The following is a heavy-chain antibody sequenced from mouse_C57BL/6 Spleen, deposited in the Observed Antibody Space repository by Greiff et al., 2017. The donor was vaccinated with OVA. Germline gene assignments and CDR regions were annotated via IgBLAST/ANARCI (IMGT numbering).Heavy chain of an antibody. V-gene: IGHV8-12*01. J-gene: IGHJ2*01. CDR1: GFSLSTSGMG. CDR2: IYWDDDK. CDR3: ARDYYGSSYGYCDY. Sequence: QVQLKESGPGILQSSQTLSLTCSFSGFSLSTSGMGVSWIRQPSGKGLEWLAHIYWDDDKRYNPSLKSRLTISKDTSRNQVFLKITSVDTADTATYYCARDYYGSSYGYCDYWGQGTTLTVSS. D-gene: IGHD1-1*01.